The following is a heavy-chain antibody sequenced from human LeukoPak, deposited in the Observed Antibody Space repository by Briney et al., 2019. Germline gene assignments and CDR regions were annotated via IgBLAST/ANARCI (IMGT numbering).Heavy chain of an antibody. CDR2: ISGSGGST. CDR1: GFTFSSYA. V-gene: IGHV3-23*01. Sequence: GGSPRLSCAASGFTFSSYAMSWVRQAPGKGLEWVSAISGSGGSTYYADSVKGRFTISRDNSKNTLYLQMNSLRAEDTAVYYCAKPGYSSGWSFDYWGQGTLVTVSS. CDR3: AKPGYSSGWSFDY. D-gene: IGHD6-13*01. J-gene: IGHJ4*02.